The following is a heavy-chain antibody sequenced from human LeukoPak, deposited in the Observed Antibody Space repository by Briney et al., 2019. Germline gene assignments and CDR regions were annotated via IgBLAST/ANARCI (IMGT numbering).Heavy chain of an antibody. CDR2: ISSSGSTI. Sequence: GGSLRLSCAASGFTFSSYEMNWVRQAPGKGLEWVSYISSSGSTIYYADSVRGRFTISRDNAKNSLYLQMNSLRAEDTAVYYCARDHNDYVWGSNPYWGQGTLVTVSS. CDR3: ARDHNDYVWGSNPY. V-gene: IGHV3-48*03. D-gene: IGHD3-16*01. J-gene: IGHJ4*02. CDR1: GFTFSSYE.